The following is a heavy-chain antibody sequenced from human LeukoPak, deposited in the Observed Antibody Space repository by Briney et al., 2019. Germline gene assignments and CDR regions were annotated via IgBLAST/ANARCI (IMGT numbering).Heavy chain of an antibody. CDR1: GGSLSSYY. J-gene: IGHJ4*02. Sequence: LGTLSLTCTVSGGSLSSYYWSWVRQPPGEGLGWSGYIYFSGSTTYNTSLKSRVTISVDTSKNQFSLKLSSVTAADTAVYYCARGRRYYYGSGSYYTTHGYDFDYWGQGTLVTVSS. V-gene: IGHV4-59*01. D-gene: IGHD3-10*01. CDR3: ARGRRYYYGSGSYYTTHGYDFDY. CDR2: IYFSGST.